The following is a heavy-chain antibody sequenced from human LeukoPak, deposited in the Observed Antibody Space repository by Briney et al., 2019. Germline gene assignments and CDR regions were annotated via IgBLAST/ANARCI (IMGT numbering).Heavy chain of an antibody. CDR2: IIPIFGTA. Sequence: SVKVSCKASGGTFSSYAISWVRQAPGQGLEWMGGIIPIFGTANYAQKFQGRVTITANESTSTAYMELSSLRSEDTAVYYCARTDCSGGSCPDYWGQGTLVTVSS. CDR1: GGTFSSYA. CDR3: ARTDCSGGSCPDY. J-gene: IGHJ4*02. D-gene: IGHD2-15*01. V-gene: IGHV1-69*13.